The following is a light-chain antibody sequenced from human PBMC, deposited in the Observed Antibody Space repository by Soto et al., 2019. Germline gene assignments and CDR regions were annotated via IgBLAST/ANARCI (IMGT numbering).Light chain of an antibody. CDR3: SSYARCSNLV. V-gene: IGLV2-8*01. Sequence: QAVLTQPPSASGSPGQSVTVSCTASTSDVCGYNYGSWYQQHPGKAPKLLLYEVSKRPSGVPDRVSGSKSGNTASLTVYGLQAEDEADYYCSSYARCSNLVFGGVTKFTV. J-gene: IGLJ2*01. CDR2: EVS. CDR1: TSDVCGYNY.